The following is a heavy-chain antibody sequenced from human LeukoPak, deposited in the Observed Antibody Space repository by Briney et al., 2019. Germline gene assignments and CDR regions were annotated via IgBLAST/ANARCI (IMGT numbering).Heavy chain of an antibody. V-gene: IGHV1-18*01. CDR2: ISAYNGNT. D-gene: IGHD3-9*01. Sequence: GASVKVSCKASGYTFTSYAMNWVRQAPGQGLEWMGWISAYNGNTNYAQKLQGRVTMTTDTSTSTAYMELRSLRSDDTAVYYCARDSRTEGRYFDWLLENYWGQGTLVTVSS. CDR1: GYTFTSYA. CDR3: ARDSRTEGRYFDWLLENY. J-gene: IGHJ4*02.